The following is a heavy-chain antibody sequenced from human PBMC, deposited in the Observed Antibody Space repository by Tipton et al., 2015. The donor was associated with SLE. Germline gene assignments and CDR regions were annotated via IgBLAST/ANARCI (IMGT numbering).Heavy chain of an antibody. Sequence: LVQSSETLSLTCAVYGGSFSGYYWSWIRQPPGKGLEWIGEINHSGSTNCNPSLKSRVTISLDTSKNQFSLKLSSVTAADTAVYYCARGYCSGGSCYPVDAFDIWGQGTKVTVSS. D-gene: IGHD2-15*01. CDR2: INHSGST. CDR3: ARGYCSGGSCYPVDAFDI. CDR1: GGSFSGYY. J-gene: IGHJ3*02. V-gene: IGHV4-34*01.